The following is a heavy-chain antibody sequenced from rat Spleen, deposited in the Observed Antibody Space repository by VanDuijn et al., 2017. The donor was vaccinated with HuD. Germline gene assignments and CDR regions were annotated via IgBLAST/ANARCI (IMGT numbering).Heavy chain of an antibody. CDR1: GFIFSNYG. V-gene: IGHV5-29*01. CDR3: ARRHYGYTDYFDY. D-gene: IGHD1-6*01. J-gene: IGHJ2*01. Sequence: EVQLVESDGGLVQPGRSLKLSCAASGFIFSNYGMHWIRQGPTKGLEWVATISYGDRSGHSSTYYRDSVKGRFTISRDNAKSTLSLQMDSLRSEDTATYYCARRHYGYTDYFDYWGQGVMVTVSS. CDR2: ISYGDRSGHSST.